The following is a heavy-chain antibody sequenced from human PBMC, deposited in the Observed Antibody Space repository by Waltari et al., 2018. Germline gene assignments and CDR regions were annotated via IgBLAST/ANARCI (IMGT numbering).Heavy chain of an antibody. D-gene: IGHD4-17*01. Sequence: QVQLVQSGAEVKKPGSSVKVYCKASGGTFRSYAISWVRQAPGQGLEWMGGFIPIFGTANYAQKFQGRVTITADESTSTAYMELSSLRSEDTAVYYCARDRDRNDYGDYGSQLGYWGQGTLVTVSS. V-gene: IGHV1-69*13. CDR1: GGTFRSYA. CDR3: ARDRDRNDYGDYGSQLGY. J-gene: IGHJ4*02. CDR2: FIPIFGTA.